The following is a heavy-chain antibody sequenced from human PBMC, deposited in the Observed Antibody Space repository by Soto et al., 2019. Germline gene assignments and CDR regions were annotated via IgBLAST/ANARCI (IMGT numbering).Heavy chain of an antibody. D-gene: IGHD3-22*01. J-gene: IGHJ4*02. CDR1: GYTFTSYG. V-gene: IGHV1-18*01. CDR2: ISAYNGNT. Sequence: ASVKVSCKASGYTFTSYGISWVRQAPGQGLEWMGWISAYNGNTNYAQKLQGRITLTTETSTDTAYMELRSLRLDDTAVYYCARDWSRYYDNSGLTWFYWGQGSLVTVSS. CDR3: ARDWSRYYDNSGLTWFY.